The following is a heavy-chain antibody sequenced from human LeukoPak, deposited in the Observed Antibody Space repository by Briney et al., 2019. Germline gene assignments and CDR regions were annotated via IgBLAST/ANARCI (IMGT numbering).Heavy chain of an antibody. D-gene: IGHD6-19*01. J-gene: IGHJ4*02. CDR1: GGSISSYY. CDR3: ARFRVAGGYFDY. CDR2: IYYSGST. Sequence: SETLSLTCTVSGGSISSYYWHWIRQPPGKGLEWIGYIYYSGSTNYNPSLKSRVTISVDTSKNQFSLKLTSVTAADTAVYYCARFRVAGGYFDYWGQGTLVTGSS. V-gene: IGHV4-59*01.